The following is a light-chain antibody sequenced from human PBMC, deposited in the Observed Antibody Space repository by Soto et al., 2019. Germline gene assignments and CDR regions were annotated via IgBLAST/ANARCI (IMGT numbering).Light chain of an antibody. J-gene: IGKJ1*01. CDR3: QQYVSSPWE. V-gene: IGKV3-20*01. CDR1: QNILSN. CDR2: GAS. Sequence: VMTQASAALCVFSRGRANLSCRASQNILSNLAWYQQKPGQAPRLLIYGASSRATGIPDRFSGSGSGTDFTLTISRLEPEDFAVYYCQQYVSSPWEFGKGTKVDI.